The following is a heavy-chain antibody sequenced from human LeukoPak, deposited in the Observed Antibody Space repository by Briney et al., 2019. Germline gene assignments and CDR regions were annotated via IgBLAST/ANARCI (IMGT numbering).Heavy chain of an antibody. Sequence: PAETLSLTCTVSGYSITSGYYWGWIRQPPGKGLEWIGSIYYSGSTYYNPSLESRVTISVDTSKNQFFLKLSSVTAADTAVYYCAREQVDCSSTSCPSVLHDAFDIWGQGTMVTVSS. D-gene: IGHD2-2*01. CDR2: IYYSGST. V-gene: IGHV4-38-2*02. CDR3: AREQVDCSSTSCPSVLHDAFDI. J-gene: IGHJ3*02. CDR1: GYSITSGYY.